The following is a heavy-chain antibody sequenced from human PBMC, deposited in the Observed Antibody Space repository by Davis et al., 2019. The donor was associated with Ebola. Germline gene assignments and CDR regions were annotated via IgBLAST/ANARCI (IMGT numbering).Heavy chain of an antibody. V-gene: IGHV3-30-3*01. J-gene: IGHJ4*02. CDR3: ARAPVGVKGYFDY. CDR2: ISYDGSNK. CDR1: GFTFSSYA. D-gene: IGHD1-26*01. Sequence: GGSLRLSCAASGFTFSSYAMHWVRQAPGKGLEWVAVISYDGSNKYYADSVKGRFTISRDNSKDTLYLQMNSLRDEDTAVYYCARAPVGVKGYFDYWGQGTLVTVSS.